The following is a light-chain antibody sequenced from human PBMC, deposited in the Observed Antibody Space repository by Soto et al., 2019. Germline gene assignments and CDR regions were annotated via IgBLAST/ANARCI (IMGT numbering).Light chain of an antibody. V-gene: IGKV3-20*01. CDR2: GAS. Sequence: EIVLTQSPDTLSLSPGESATLSCMASQSLGRYLAWYQQKPGQAPSLLIYGASIRATGIPDRFSGSESGTDFTLTISRLESDDFAVYYCQLYGSSSWTFGQGTKVDIK. CDR3: QLYGSSSWT. J-gene: IGKJ1*01. CDR1: QSLGRY.